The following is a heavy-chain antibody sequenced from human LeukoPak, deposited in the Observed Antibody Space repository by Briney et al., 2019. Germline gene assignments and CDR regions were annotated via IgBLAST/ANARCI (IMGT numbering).Heavy chain of an antibody. CDR3: AIRSSDYYGSGSPIDY. Sequence: PGGSLRLSCAASGFTFSSYSMNWVRQAPGKGLEWVSSISSSSSYTYYADSVKGRFTISRDNAKNSLYLQMNSLRAEDTAVYYCAIRSSDYYGSGSPIDYWGQGTLVTVSS. CDR1: GFTFSSYS. CDR2: ISSSSSYT. V-gene: IGHV3-21*01. J-gene: IGHJ4*02. D-gene: IGHD3-10*01.